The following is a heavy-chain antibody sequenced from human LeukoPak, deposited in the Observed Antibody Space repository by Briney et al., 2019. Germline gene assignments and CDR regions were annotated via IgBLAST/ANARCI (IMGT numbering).Heavy chain of an antibody. CDR2: IIPIFGTA. V-gene: IGHV1-69*05. Sequence: SVKVSCKASGGTFSSYAISWVRQAPGQGLEWMGGIIPIFGTANYAQKFQGRVTITTDESTSTAYMELSSLRSEDTAVYYCAREAAAGPGGAFDIWGQGQWSPSLQ. D-gene: IGHD6-13*01. CDR3: AREAAAGPGGAFDI. J-gene: IGHJ3*02. CDR1: GGTFSSYA.